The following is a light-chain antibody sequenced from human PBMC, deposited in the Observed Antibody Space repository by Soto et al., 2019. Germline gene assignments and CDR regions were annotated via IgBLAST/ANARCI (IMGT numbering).Light chain of an antibody. Sequence: DIQMTQSASALSASVGDRVTITCRASQSIRDWLAWYQQKPGKAPKLLIFDASSLQRGVPSRFSGSGAGTEFTLTISSLQADDFATYYCQQYSSYSPLTFGGGTKVDIK. CDR3: QQYSSYSPLT. CDR1: QSIRDW. J-gene: IGKJ4*01. V-gene: IGKV1-5*01. CDR2: DAS.